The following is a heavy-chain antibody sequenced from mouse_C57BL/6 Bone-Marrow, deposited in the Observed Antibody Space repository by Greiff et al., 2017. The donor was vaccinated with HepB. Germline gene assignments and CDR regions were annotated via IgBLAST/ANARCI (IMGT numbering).Heavy chain of an antibody. CDR3: ARRPIINTGVAVDY. V-gene: IGHV5-6*01. Sequence: EVKVVESGGDLVKPGGSLKLSCAASGFTFSSYGMSWVRQTPDKRLEWVATISSGGSYTYYPDSVKGRFTISRDNAKNTLYLQMSSLKSEDTAMYYCARRPIINTGVAVDYWGQGTSVTVSS. CDR2: ISSGGSYT. J-gene: IGHJ4*01. CDR1: GFTFSSYG. D-gene: IGHD1-1*01.